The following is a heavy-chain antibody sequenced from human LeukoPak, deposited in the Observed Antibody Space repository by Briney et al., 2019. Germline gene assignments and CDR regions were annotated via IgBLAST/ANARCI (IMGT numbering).Heavy chain of an antibody. J-gene: IGHJ4*02. CDR2: IYSGGST. D-gene: IGHD3-10*01. Sequence: GGSLRLSCAAAGFTVGSNYMSWVRQALGKGLEWVSVIYSGGSTYYADSVKDRFNISRDNSKNTLYLQMNSLRVEDTAVYYCARAGDARGSADYWGQGTLVTVSS. V-gene: IGHV3-66*01. CDR1: GFTVGSNY. CDR3: ARAGDARGSADY.